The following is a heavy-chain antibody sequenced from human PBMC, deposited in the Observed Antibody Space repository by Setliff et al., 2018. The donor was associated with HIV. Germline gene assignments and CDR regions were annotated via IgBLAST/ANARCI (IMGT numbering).Heavy chain of an antibody. J-gene: IGHJ2*01. CDR2: IYNSVTT. D-gene: IGHD3-22*01. V-gene: IGHV4-59*01. CDR3: ERVFYDSGGFFTTAGPLYLDL. Sequence: SETLSLTCIVSGASISSNTWSWIRQAPGKGLQWIGFIYNSVTTNYNPSLKSRVTISLDTSKNQFYVNLFSVTAADTAIYYCERVFYDSGGFFTTAGPLYLDLWGRGTLVTVSS. CDR1: GASISSNT.